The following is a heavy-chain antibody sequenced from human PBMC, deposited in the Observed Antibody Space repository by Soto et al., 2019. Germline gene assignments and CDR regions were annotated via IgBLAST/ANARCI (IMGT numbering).Heavy chain of an antibody. CDR1: GFTFSSYW. J-gene: IGHJ4*02. CDR2: IKQDGSEK. CDR3: ARGISDSSSWNIFRPRAGGFDY. D-gene: IGHD6-13*01. Sequence: GGSLRLSCAASGFTFSSYWMSWVRQAPGKGLEWVANIKQDGSEKYYVDSVKGRFTISRDNAKNSLYLQMNSLRAEDTAVYYCARGISDSSSWNIFRPRAGGFDYWGQGTLVTVSS. V-gene: IGHV3-7*01.